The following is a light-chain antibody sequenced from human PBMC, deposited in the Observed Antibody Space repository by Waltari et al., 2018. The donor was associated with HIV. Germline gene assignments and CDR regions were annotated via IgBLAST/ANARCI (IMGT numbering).Light chain of an antibody. Sequence: QPALTQPASVSGSLGQSVTISCTGTNNDIGGYNFVSWYQPHPGKAPKVVIFSVTPRPSGVSTRFSGSKSGNTASLTISGLQAEDEADYYCSSYTKTSPLEVFGGGTKVTVL. V-gene: IGLV2-14*01. J-gene: IGLJ3*02. CDR1: NNDIGGYNF. CDR2: SVT. CDR3: SSYTKTSPLEV.